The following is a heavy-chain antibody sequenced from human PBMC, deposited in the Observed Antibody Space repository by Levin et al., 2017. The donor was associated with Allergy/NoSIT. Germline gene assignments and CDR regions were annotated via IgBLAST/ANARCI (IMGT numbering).Heavy chain of an antibody. Sequence: SGPTLVKPTQTLTLTCTFSGFSLSTSGVGVGWIRQPPGKALEWLALIYWDDDKRYSPSLKSRLTITKDTSKNQVVLTMTNMDPVDTATYYCAHIYLLRGYDFEGRYFQHWGQGTLVTVSS. V-gene: IGHV2-5*02. J-gene: IGHJ1*01. D-gene: IGHD5-12*01. CDR2: IYWDDDK. CDR3: AHIYLLRGYDFEGRYFQH. CDR1: GFSLSTSGVG.